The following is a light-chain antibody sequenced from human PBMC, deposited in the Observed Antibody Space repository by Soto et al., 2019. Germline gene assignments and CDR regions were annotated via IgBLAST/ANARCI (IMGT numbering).Light chain of an antibody. V-gene: IGKV3-20*01. CDR2: GAS. CDR3: QQYGSSPPWT. Sequence: EIVLTQSPGTLSLSPGERATLSCRASRNVRSSFLAWYQQKPGQAPRLLIYGASSRDTGIPDRFSGSASGTDFTLTISRLELEDFAGYYCQQYGSSPPWTFGQGTKVEIK. J-gene: IGKJ1*01. CDR1: RNVRSSF.